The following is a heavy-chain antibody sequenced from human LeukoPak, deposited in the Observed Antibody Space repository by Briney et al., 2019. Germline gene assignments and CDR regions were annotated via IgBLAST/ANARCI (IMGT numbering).Heavy chain of an antibody. CDR3: ARYSTAQQLATLNWFDP. J-gene: IGHJ5*02. D-gene: IGHD6-13*01. CDR1: GGSISTNY. CDR2: IYYSGST. V-gene: IGHV4-59*06. Sequence: SETLSLTCTVSGGSISTNYWSWIRQHPGKGLEWIGYIYYSGSTYYNPSLKSRVTISVDTSKNQFSLKLSSVTAADTAVYYCARYSTAQQLATLNWFDPWGQGTLVTVSS.